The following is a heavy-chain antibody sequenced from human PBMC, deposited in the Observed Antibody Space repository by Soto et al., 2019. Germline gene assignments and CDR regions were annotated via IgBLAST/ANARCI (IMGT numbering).Heavy chain of an antibody. V-gene: IGHV1-18*01. CDR3: ARDRDPHYYDILTGYYPSLDY. CDR2: ISAYNGNT. D-gene: IGHD3-9*01. Sequence: GASVKVSCTASGYTFTRYGISWVRQAPGQGLEWMGWISAYNGNTNYAQKLQGRVTMTTDTSTSTAYMELRSLRSDDTAVYYCARDRDPHYYDILTGYYPSLDYWGQGTLVTVSS. J-gene: IGHJ4*02. CDR1: GYTFTRYG.